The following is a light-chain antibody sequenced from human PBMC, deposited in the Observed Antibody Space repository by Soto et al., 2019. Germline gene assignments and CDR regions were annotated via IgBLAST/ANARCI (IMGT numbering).Light chain of an antibody. J-gene: IGKJ4*01. V-gene: IGKV1-33*01. CDR3: QQYDNLLRA. Sequence: DIQMTQSPSSLSASVGDRVTITCQASQDMSNYLNWYQQKPGKAPKLLIYDASNLETGVPSRFSGSGSGTDFTFNISSLQPEDIATYYCQQYDNLLRAFGGGTKVESK. CDR2: DAS. CDR1: QDMSNY.